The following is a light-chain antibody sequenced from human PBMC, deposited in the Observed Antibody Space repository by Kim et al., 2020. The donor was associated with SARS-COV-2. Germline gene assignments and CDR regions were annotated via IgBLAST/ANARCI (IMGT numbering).Light chain of an antibody. V-gene: IGLV2-14*01. Sequence: QSAPTQPASVSGSPGQSITISCTGTSSDVDDYNYVSWYQQHPGKAPKLMIYEVTKRPSGVSYRFSGSKSGNTASLTISGLQAEDEADYYCSSYTSSSGLMVFGGGTQLTVL. CDR3: SSYTSSSGLMV. CDR1: SSDVDDYNY. CDR2: EVT. J-gene: IGLJ3*02.